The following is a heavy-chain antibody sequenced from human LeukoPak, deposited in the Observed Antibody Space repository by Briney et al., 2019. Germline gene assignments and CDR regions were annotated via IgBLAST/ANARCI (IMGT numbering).Heavy chain of an antibody. CDR2: IYWDDDK. CDR1: GFSLSTSGVG. V-gene: IGHV2-5*02. J-gene: IGHJ4*02. D-gene: IGHD4-17*01. CDR3: AHRRTTAAQQSFDY. Sequence: SGPTLVNPTQTLTLTCTFSGFSLSTSGVGVGWIRQPPGKALEWLALIYWDDDKRYSPSLKSRLTIAKDTSKNQVVLTMTNMDPVDSATYYCAHRRTTAAQQSFDYWGQGTLVTVSS.